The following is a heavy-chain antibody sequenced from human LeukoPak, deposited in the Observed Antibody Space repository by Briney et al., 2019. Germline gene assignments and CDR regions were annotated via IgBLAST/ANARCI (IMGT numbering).Heavy chain of an antibody. J-gene: IGHJ4*02. CDR3: ASNSMVRGKGTDY. CDR1: GFTFSNVW. CDR2: ISSSSSTI. D-gene: IGHD3-10*01. Sequence: GGSLRLSCTASGFTFSNVWMNWVRQAPGKGLEWVSYISSSSSTIYYADSVEGRFTISRDNAKNSLYLQMNSLRAEDTAVYYCASNSMVRGKGTDYWGQGTLVTVSS. V-gene: IGHV3-48*04.